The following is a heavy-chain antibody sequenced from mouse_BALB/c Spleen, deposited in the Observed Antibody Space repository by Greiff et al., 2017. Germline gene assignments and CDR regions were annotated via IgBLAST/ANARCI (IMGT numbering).Heavy chain of an antibody. CDR3: TRDDYYYYAMDY. Sequence: EVHLVESGGGLVQPGGSMKLSCVASGFTFSNYWMNWVRQSPEKGLEWVAEIRLKSNNYATHYAESVKGRFTISRDDSKSSVYLQMNNLRAEDTGIYYCTRDDYYYYAMDYWGQGTSVTVSS. J-gene: IGHJ4*01. CDR2: IRLKSNNYAT. D-gene: IGHD2-4*01. V-gene: IGHV6-6*02. CDR1: GFTFSNYW.